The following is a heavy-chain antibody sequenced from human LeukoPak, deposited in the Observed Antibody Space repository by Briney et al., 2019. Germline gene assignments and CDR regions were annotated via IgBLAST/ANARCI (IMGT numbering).Heavy chain of an antibody. CDR3: ARAAYSSTWYSRYFDL. CDR1: GFTFSSYG. Sequence: RPGGSLRLSCAASGFTFSSYGMSWVRQAPGKGLEWVSAISGSGGSTYYADSVKGRFTISRENAKNSLYLQMNSLRAGDTAVYYCARAAYSSTWYSRYFDLWGRGTLVTVSS. D-gene: IGHD6-13*01. J-gene: IGHJ2*01. V-gene: IGHV3-23*01. CDR2: ISGSGGST.